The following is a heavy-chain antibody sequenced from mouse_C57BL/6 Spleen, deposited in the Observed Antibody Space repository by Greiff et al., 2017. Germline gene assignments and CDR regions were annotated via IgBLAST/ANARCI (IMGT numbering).Heavy chain of an antibody. CDR2: INPSNGGT. V-gene: IGHV1-53*01. CDR1: GYTFTSYW. CDR3: ARAIVTSYYAMDY. D-gene: IGHD2-5*01. J-gene: IGHJ4*01. Sequence: QVQLQQPGTELVKPGASVKLSCKASGYTFTSYWMHWVKPRPGQGLEWIGNINPSNGGTNYNEKFKSKATLTVDKSSSTAYMQLSSLTSEDSAVYYCARAIVTSYYAMDYWGQGTSVTVSS.